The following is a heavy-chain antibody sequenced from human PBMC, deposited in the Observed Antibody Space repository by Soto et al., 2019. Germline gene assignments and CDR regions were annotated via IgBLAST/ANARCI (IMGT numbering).Heavy chain of an antibody. J-gene: IGHJ6*02. CDR2: INPSDGST. D-gene: IGHD6-13*01. CDR1: GYTFTSYY. V-gene: IGHV1-46*01. CDR3: AREEGHFGSYPGIAAAGKGAYYYYGMDV. Sequence: ASVKVSCKASGYTFTSYYINWVRQAPGQGLEWIGIINPSDGSTSYAQKFQGRVTMTRDTSTSTVYMELSSLRSEDTAVYYCAREEGHFGSYPGIAAAGKGAYYYYGMDVWGQGTTVTVSS.